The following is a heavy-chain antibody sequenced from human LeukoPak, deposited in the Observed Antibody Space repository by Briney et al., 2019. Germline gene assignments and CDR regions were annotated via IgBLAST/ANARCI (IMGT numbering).Heavy chain of an antibody. Sequence: GASVKVSCKASGGTFSSYAISWVRQAPGQGLEWMGGIIPIFGTANYAQKFQGRVTITADESTSTAYMELSSLRSEDTAVYYFARSGDFGSLYSETCCWGQGTLVTVSS. D-gene: IGHD3-10*01. CDR2: IIPIFGTA. CDR1: GGTFSSYA. CDR3: ARSGDFGSLYSETCC. V-gene: IGHV1-69*13. J-gene: IGHJ4*02.